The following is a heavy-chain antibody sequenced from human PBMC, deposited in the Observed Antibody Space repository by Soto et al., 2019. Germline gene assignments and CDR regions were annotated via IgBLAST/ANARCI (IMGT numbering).Heavy chain of an antibody. D-gene: IGHD3-3*01. CDR3: ARARTYDFWSGYYGNWFDP. CDR2: IYYSGST. CDR1: GGSISSYY. J-gene: IGHJ5*02. V-gene: IGHV4-59*01. Sequence: QVQLQESGPGLVKPSETLSLTCTVSGGSISSYYWSWIRQPPGKGLEWIGYIYYSGSTNYNPSLKSRVPVSVDTSKNQFSLKLSSVTAADTAVYYCARARTYDFWSGYYGNWFDPWGQGTLVTVSS.